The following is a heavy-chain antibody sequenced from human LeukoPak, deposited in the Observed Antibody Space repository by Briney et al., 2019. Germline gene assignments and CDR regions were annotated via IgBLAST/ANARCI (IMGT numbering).Heavy chain of an antibody. CDR1: GGSIGSSC. Sequence: AETLSLTCTVSGGSIGSSCSSWIRHPPGKGLEWIGYIYYSGSVNHNPSLNGPLTLSVDPSKNQFCLNMSLETAADPGVYFHARLYFYGSSGYFDYWGQGTRIPVS. D-gene: IGHD3-22*01. CDR2: IYYSGSV. CDR3: ARLYFYGSSGYFDY. V-gene: IGHV4-59*08. J-gene: IGHJ4*03.